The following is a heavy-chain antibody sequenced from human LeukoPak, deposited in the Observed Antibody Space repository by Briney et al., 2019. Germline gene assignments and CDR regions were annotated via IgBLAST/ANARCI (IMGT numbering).Heavy chain of an antibody. J-gene: IGHJ6*03. CDR3: AKDSSGWSHIYMDV. CDR1: EFTFSSYA. D-gene: IGHD6-19*01. Sequence: GGSLRLSCAASEFTFSSYAMTWVRHAPGKGLEWVSGISACGGTTFYAHPVRGRFTIPRDNSKKTVYLRMDSLRAEDTAVYYCAKDSSGWSHIYMDVWGKGTTVTVSS. V-gene: IGHV3-23*01. CDR2: ISACGGTT.